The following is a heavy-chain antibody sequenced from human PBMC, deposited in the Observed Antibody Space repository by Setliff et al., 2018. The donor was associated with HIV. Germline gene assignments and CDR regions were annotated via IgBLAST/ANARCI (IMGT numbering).Heavy chain of an antibody. D-gene: IGHD4-17*01. CDR2: VSSGDSSI. Sequence: HPGGSLRLSCAASGFTFSTYEMNWVRQAPGKGLEWVAYVSSGDSSIYYADSVKGRFTIYRDNTKNSLFLQMNSLRAEDTAVYYCARLSPPDDYGDLGGVDYWGQGTLVTVSS. CDR3: ARLSPPDDYGDLGGVDY. V-gene: IGHV3-48*03. CDR1: GFTFSTYE. J-gene: IGHJ4*02.